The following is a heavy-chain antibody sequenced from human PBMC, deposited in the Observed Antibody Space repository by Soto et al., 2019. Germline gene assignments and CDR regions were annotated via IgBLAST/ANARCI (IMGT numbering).Heavy chain of an antibody. D-gene: IGHD3-16*02. J-gene: IGHJ4*02. V-gene: IGHV4-59*08. Sequence: PSETLSLTCTVSGGSISSYYWSWIRQPPGKGLEWIGYIYYSGSTNYNPSLKSRVTISVDTSKNQFSLKLSSVTAADTAVYYCARLGYIWESYRFDYWGQGTLVTVSS. CDR2: IYYSGST. CDR1: GGSISSYY. CDR3: ARLGYIWESYRFDY.